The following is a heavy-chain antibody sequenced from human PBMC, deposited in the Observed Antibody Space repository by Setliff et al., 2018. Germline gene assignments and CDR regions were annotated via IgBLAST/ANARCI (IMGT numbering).Heavy chain of an antibody. CDR1: GHSIDSDSY. Sequence: KASETLSLTCAVSGHSIDSDSYWGWIRQSPGKGLEWIGSLYRTANTYYNPAVRSRVTISPDTSKNQFSLKLTSVTAADTAVYYCARQSGSGSSPYFDFRGQGTLVTVSS. D-gene: IGHD3-10*01. CDR3: ARQSGSGSSPYFDF. J-gene: IGHJ4*02. V-gene: IGHV4-38-2*01. CDR2: LYRTANT.